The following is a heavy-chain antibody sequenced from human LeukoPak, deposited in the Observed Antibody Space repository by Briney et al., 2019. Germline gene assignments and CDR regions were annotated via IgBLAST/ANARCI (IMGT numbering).Heavy chain of an antibody. Sequence: GESLKISCKGSGYSFTSYWIGWVRQMPGKGLEWMGIIYPGDSDTRYSPSFQGQVTISADKSISTAYLQWSSLKASDTAMYYCARVVVPAADEYYMDVWGNGTTVTVSS. V-gene: IGHV5-51*01. D-gene: IGHD2-2*01. J-gene: IGHJ6*03. CDR1: GYSFTSYW. CDR2: IYPGDSDT. CDR3: ARVVVPAADEYYMDV.